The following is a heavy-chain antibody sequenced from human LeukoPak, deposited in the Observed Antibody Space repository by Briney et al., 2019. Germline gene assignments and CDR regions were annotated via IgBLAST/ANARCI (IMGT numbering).Heavy chain of an antibody. V-gene: IGHV3-30*18. CDR1: GFTFSSYG. CDR3: AKDREGAYPSLYYYYGMDV. D-gene: IGHD1-26*01. CDR2: ISYDGSNK. J-gene: IGHJ6*02. Sequence: PGRSLRLSCAASGFTFSSYGMHWVRQAPGKGLEWVAVISYDGSNKYYADSVKGRFTISRDNSKNTLYLQMNSLRAEDTAVYYCAKDREGAYPSLYYYYGMDVWGQGTTVTVSS.